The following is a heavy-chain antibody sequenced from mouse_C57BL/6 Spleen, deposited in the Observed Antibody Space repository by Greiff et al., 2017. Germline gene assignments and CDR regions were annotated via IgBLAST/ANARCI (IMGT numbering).Heavy chain of an antibody. CDR2: IYPGSGST. J-gene: IGHJ2*01. CDR3: ACGSGTRGVYFDY. D-gene: IGHD2-14*01. V-gene: IGHV1-55*01. CDR1: GYTFTSYW. Sequence: QVQLQQPGAELVKPGASVKMSCKASGYTFTSYWITWVKQRPGQGLEWIGDIYPGSGSTNYNEKFKSKATLTVDTSSTTAYMQLSSLTSEDAAVYYCACGSGTRGVYFDYWGQGTTLTVSS.